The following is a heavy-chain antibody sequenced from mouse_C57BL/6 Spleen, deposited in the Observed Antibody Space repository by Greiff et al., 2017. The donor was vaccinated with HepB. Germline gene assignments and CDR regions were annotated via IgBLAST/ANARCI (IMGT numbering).Heavy chain of an antibody. Sequence: ESGPGLVKPSQSLSLTCSVTGYSITSGYYWNWIRQFPGNKLEWMGYISYDGSNNYNPSLKNRISITRDTSKNQFFLKLNSVTTEDTATYYCARVRNYSYYAMDYWGQGTSVTVSS. V-gene: IGHV3-6*01. J-gene: IGHJ4*01. D-gene: IGHD2-1*01. CDR1: GYSITSGYY. CDR3: ARVRNYSYYAMDY. CDR2: ISYDGSN.